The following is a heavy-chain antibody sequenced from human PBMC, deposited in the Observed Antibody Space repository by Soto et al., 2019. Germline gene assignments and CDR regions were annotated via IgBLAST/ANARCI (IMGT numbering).Heavy chain of an antibody. CDR2: INQDGSVK. CDR3: ARDESPYCGGDCYLDAFDI. Sequence: LGGSLRLSCAASGFTFSNYWMTWFRQAPGKGLEWVANINQDGSVKHYVDSVKGRFTISRDNAKNSLYLQMNSLRAEDTAVYYCARDESPYCGGDCYLDAFDIWGQGTMVTVSS. CDR1: GFTFSNYW. D-gene: IGHD2-21*02. J-gene: IGHJ3*02. V-gene: IGHV3-7*05.